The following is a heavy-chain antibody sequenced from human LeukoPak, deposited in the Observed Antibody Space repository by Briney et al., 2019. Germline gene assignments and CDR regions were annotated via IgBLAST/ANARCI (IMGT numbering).Heavy chain of an antibody. V-gene: IGHV4-39*01. J-gene: IGHJ5*02. CDR2: IYYSGST. D-gene: IGHD3-10*01. Sequence: SETLSLTCTVSGGSISSSTYYWGWIRQPPGKGLEWIGSIYYSGSTYYNPSLKSRVTISVDTSKNQFSLKLNSVTAADTAVYYCARHLGGFGELYWFDPWGQGTLVTVSS. CDR3: ARHLGGFGELYWFDP. CDR1: GGSISSSTYY.